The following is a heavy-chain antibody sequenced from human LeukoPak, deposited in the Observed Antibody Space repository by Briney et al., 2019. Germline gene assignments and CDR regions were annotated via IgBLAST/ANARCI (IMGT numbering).Heavy chain of an antibody. CDR3: ARDSLTWPYYMDV. D-gene: IGHD3-9*01. CDR2: MSSSGDI. J-gene: IGHJ6*03. V-gene: IGHV4-4*07. CDR1: GGPISNNY. Sequence: PSETLSLTCTVSGGPISNNYWSWIRQSAGEGLEWIGRMSSSGDINYNPSLKSRVTMSVDTSKNQFSLKLTSVTAADTAVYYCARDSLTWPYYMDVWGKGLRSPSP.